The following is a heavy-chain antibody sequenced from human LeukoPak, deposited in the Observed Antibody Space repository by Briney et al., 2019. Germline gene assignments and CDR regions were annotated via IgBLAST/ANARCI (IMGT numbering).Heavy chain of an antibody. CDR2: IYSGGST. D-gene: IGHD3-10*01. J-gene: IGHJ4*02. V-gene: IGHV3-66*01. CDR3: AKGLGSGVRGTFDY. CDR1: EFSVGSNY. Sequence: GGSLRLSCAASEFSVGSNYMTWVRQAPGKGLEWVSLIYSGGSTYYADSVKGRFTISRDNSKNTLYLQMNSLRADDTAGYYCAKGLGSGVRGTFDYWGQGALVPVSS.